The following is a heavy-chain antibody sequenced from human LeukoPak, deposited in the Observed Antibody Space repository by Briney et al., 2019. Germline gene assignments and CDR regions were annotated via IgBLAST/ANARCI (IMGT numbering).Heavy chain of an antibody. D-gene: IGHD3-22*01. CDR1: GFTFSDYY. CDR2: ISSSGSTI. Sequence: GGSLRLSCAASGFTFSDYYMSWIRQAPGKGLEWVSYISSSGSTIYYADSVKGRFTISRDNAKNSLYLQMNSLRAEDTAVYYCARDFLSYDSSGFRDYYYYMDVWGKGTTVTVSS. J-gene: IGHJ6*03. V-gene: IGHV3-11*01. CDR3: ARDFLSYDSSGFRDYYYYMDV.